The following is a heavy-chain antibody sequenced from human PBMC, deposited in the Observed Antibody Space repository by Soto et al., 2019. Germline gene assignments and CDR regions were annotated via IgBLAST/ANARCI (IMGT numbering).Heavy chain of an antibody. J-gene: IGHJ4*02. CDR2: IYYSGST. Sequence: QVQLQESGPGLVKPSETLSLTCTVSGGSISSYYWSWIRQPPGKGLEWIGYIYYSGSTNYNPSLKSRVTISVDTSKNQFSLKLSSVTAADTAVYYCARGFSTVRGVIGPLFDYWGQGTLVTVSS. CDR1: GGSISSYY. V-gene: IGHV4-59*01. D-gene: IGHD3-10*01. CDR3: ARGFSTVRGVIGPLFDY.